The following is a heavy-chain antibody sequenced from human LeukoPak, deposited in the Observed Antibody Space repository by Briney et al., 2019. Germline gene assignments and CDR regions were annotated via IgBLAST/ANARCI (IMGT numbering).Heavy chain of an antibody. J-gene: IGHJ4*02. CDR2: ISGSGGST. D-gene: IGHD4-11*01. CDR3: ARGPYSNSVRYFDY. Sequence: HPGGSLRLSCAASGFTFSSYAMSWVRRAPGKGLEWVSAISGSGGSTYYADSVKGRFTISRDNAKNSLYLQMNSLRAEDTAVYYCARGPYSNSVRYFDYWGQGTLVTVSS. CDR1: GFTFSSYA. V-gene: IGHV3-23*01.